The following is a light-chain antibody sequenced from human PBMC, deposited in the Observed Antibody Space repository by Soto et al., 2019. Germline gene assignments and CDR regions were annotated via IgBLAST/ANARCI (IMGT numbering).Light chain of an antibody. CDR1: QSISNY. CDR2: TAS. J-gene: IGKJ3*01. V-gene: IGKV1-39*01. CDR3: QPSSSTPST. Sequence: DIQVTQSPSSLSASVGDRVSITCRASQSISNYLNWYQQKPGKAPKLLIYTASSLQSGVPSRFSGSGSGTDFTLTVSSLQPEDFATYFCQPSSSTPSTFGHGTNVDIK.